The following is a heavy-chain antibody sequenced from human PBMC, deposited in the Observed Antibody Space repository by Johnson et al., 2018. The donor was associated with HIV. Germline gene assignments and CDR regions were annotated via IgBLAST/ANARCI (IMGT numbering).Heavy chain of an antibody. CDR3: ARVVSVAVAGSRQGAVGAFDM. CDR2: ISYDGSNQ. Sequence: QVQLVESGGGVVQPGRSLRLSCAASGFTFSSYGMHWVRQAPGKGLAWVALISYDGSNQYPADSVKGRFTISRANAKNSLYLHMNTLRAEDTALYYCARVVSVAVAGSRQGAVGAFDMWGQGTMVTVSS. V-gene: IGHV3-30*03. J-gene: IGHJ3*02. D-gene: IGHD6-19*01. CDR1: GFTFSSYG.